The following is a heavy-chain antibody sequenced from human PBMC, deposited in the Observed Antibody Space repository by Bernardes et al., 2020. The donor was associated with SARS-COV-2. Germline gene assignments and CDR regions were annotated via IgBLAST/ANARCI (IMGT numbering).Heavy chain of an antibody. J-gene: IGHJ3*02. CDR1: GYTFTTYG. CDR2: INTDNGNT. V-gene: IGHV1-18*01. Sequence: AAWKGSCKASGYTFTTYGIDWVRQAPGQGLEWMGWINTDNGNTLYAQKVLGRVTMTTDTSTSTAYMELRSLRSDDTAVYYCVRERIGVITGSFHIWGQGTLVTVAS. CDR3: VRERIGVITGSFHI. D-gene: IGHD3-22*01.